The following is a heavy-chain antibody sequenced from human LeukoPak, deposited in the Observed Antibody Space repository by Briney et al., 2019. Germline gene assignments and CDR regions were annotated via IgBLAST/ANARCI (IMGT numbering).Heavy chain of an antibody. CDR2: IYHSGST. CDR1: GYSISSGYY. V-gene: IGHV4-38-2*02. J-gene: IGHJ4*02. CDR3: ARDIRVFSTSFPDY. Sequence: SETLPLTCTVSGYSISSGYYWGWIRQPPGKGLEWIGSIYHSGSTYYNPSLKSQVTISVDTSKNQFSLKLSSATAADTAVYYCARDIRVFSTSFPDYWGQGTLVTVSS. D-gene: IGHD2-2*01.